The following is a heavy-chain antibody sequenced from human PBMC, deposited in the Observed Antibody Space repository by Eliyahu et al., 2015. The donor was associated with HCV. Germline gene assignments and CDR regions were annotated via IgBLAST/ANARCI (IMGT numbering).Heavy chain of an antibody. J-gene: IGHJ4*02. CDR1: GGSISGHS. D-gene: IGHD3-10*01. CDR2: XQSSGTT. V-gene: IGHV4-59*11. CDR3: ARDHLGSLDY. Sequence: QVQLQESGPGLVKPSETLXLXCSXSGGSISGHSWGWIRQXPGKXLEWIAYXQSSGTTNLNPXLKSRVTILLDSSKNQFSLKLTSVTAADTAVYFCARDHLGSLDYWGQGTLVTVSS.